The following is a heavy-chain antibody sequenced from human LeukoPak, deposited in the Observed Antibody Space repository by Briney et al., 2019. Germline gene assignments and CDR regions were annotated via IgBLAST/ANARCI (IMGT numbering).Heavy chain of an antibody. J-gene: IGHJ4*02. D-gene: IGHD3-10*01. CDR2: ISGSGGST. V-gene: IGHV3-23*01. CDR3: AKVFRGDY. CDR1: GFTFSSYA. Sequence: PGGSLRLSCAASGFTFSSYAISCVRQGPGEGLEWVSAISGSGGSTYYADSVKGGFTISRNNHKTTLLLQMNSLRAEVTAVYYGAKVFRGDYWGQGTLVTVSS.